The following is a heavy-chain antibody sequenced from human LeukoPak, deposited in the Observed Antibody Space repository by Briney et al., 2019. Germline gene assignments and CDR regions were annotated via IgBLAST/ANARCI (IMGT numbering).Heavy chain of an antibody. D-gene: IGHD1-26*01. Sequence: GGSLRLSCAASGFTFSTYWMTWVRQAPGKGLEWVANIKQDGSEKYYVDSVKGRFTISRDNAKNSPYLQMNSLRAEDTAVYYCARRGWELLLETEFDYWGQGTLVTVSS. CDR2: IKQDGSEK. CDR3: ARRGWELLLETEFDY. CDR1: GFTFSTYW. J-gene: IGHJ4*02. V-gene: IGHV3-7*01.